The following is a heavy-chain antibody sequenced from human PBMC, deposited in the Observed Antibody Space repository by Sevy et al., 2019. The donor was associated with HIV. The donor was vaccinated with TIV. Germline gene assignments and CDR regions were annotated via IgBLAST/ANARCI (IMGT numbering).Heavy chain of an antibody. Sequence: ASVKVSCKASGGTFSSYAISWVRQAPGQGLEWMGGIIPIFGTANYAQKFQGRVTITADKSTSTAYMELSSLRSEDTAVYYCARDLREAVAGTGDNWFDPWGQGTLVTVSS. V-gene: IGHV1-69*06. CDR2: IIPIFGTA. CDR3: ARDLREAVAGTGDNWFDP. CDR1: GGTFSSYA. D-gene: IGHD6-19*01. J-gene: IGHJ5*02.